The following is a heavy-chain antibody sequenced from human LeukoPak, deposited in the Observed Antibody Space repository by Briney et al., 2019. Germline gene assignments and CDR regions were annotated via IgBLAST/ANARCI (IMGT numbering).Heavy chain of an antibody. CDR3: VGTIASRGSEY. J-gene: IGHJ4*02. Sequence: GGSLRLSCAVSGFTFRTYWMHWVRQVPGKGLMWVSRINEDGSIANYADSVKGRFTVSRDNAKNTVYLQMNNLRVDDTAMYYCVGTIASRGSEYWGQGALVTVSS. CDR1: GFTFRTYW. V-gene: IGHV3-74*01. D-gene: IGHD6-6*01. CDR2: INEDGSIA.